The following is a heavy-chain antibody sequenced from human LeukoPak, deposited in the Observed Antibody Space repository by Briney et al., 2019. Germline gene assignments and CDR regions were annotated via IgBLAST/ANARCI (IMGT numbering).Heavy chain of an antibody. CDR3: ARDRDSRLRLGELSLVFDY. CDR2: IKQEGSEK. D-gene: IGHD3-16*02. Sequence: GGSLRLSCAASGFTFSSYWMSWVRQAPAKGLEWVANIKQEGSEKYYVDSVKGRFTISRDNAKNSLYLQMNSLRAEDTAVYYCARDRDSRLRLGELSLVFDYWGQGTLVTVSS. J-gene: IGHJ4*02. CDR1: GFTFSSYW. V-gene: IGHV3-7*01.